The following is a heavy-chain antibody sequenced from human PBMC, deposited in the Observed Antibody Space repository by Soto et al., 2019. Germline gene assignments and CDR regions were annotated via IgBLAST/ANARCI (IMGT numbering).Heavy chain of an antibody. Sequence: PGGSLRLSCGASGFIFSEYGMHWVRQAPGKGLEWVAVIYYEGSNEHYSESVRGGFTISRDNSENMLYLEMNSMRAEDTAIYYCARWWNDEEWVETMDVWGQGTTVTVSS. CDR3: ARWWNDEEWVETMDV. V-gene: IGHV3-33*01. CDR2: IYYEGSNE. CDR1: GFIFSEYG. J-gene: IGHJ6*01. D-gene: IGHD1-1*01.